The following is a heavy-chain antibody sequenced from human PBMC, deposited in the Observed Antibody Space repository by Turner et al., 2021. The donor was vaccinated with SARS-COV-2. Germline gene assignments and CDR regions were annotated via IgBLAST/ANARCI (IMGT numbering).Heavy chain of an antibody. D-gene: IGHD2-15*01. CDR2: IKSKSEGATT. CDR1: AFAFNTSW. V-gene: IGHV3-15*02. J-gene: IGHJ3*02. CDR3: TTGLCSVGSCHWEDAFEI. Sequence: EVQLLESGGALVRPGGSLRLSCAASAFAFNTSWLTWVRQAPGKGLEWVGRIKSKSEGATTDYAAPVKDRFSSSRDESKKTVDLQMNSLESDDTAVYYCTTGLCSVGSCHWEDAFEIWGRGTMVTVSS.